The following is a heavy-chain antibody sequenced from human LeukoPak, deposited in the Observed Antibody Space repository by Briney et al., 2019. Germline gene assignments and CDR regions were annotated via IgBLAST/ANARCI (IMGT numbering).Heavy chain of an antibody. V-gene: IGHV6-1*01. J-gene: IGHJ3*02. CDR1: GDSVSSNSAR. CDR3: ARGGLVRVTINSLIVFHM. D-gene: IGHD3-10*01. Sequence: HPLSLPCAISGDSVSSNSARWHWITQSPSRGLEWLGRTYYRAKRYNDDAVSVNSRITINPDTAKNQFSLQLNSVTPEDTDLYYCARGGLVRVTINSLIVFHMWGEGLMVTVSS. CDR2: TYYRAKRYN.